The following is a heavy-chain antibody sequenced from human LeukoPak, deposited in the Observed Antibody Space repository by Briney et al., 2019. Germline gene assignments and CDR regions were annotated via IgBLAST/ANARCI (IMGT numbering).Heavy chain of an antibody. V-gene: IGHV4-34*01. CDR1: GGSFSGYY. Sequence: PSETLSLTFAGHGGSFSGYYCSWIRQPPGKGLEWIGEINHSGSTNYNPSLKSRVTISVDTSKNQFSLKLSSVTAADTAVYYCATTGPGYSYNWFDPWGQGALVTVSS. CDR2: INHSGST. CDR3: ATTGPGYSYNWFDP. D-gene: IGHD3-22*01. J-gene: IGHJ5*02.